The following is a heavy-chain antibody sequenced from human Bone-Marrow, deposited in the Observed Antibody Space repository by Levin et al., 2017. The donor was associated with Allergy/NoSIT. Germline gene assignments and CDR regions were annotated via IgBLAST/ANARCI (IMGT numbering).Heavy chain of an antibody. J-gene: IGHJ4*02. CDR1: GYTFTSYG. Sequence: GESLKISCKASGYTFTSYGISWVRQAPGQGLEWMGWISAYNGNTNYAQKLQGRVTMTTDTSTSTAYMELRSLRSDDTAVYYCARDHQMVRGVLVFDGFDYWGQGTLVTVSS. CDR2: ISAYNGNT. V-gene: IGHV1-18*01. CDR3: ARDHQMVRGVLVFDGFDY. D-gene: IGHD3-10*01.